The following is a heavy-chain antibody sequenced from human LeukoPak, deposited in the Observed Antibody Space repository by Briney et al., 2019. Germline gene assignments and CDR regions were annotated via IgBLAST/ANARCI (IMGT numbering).Heavy chain of an antibody. V-gene: IGHV4-39*07. Sequence: SETLSLTCTVSGGSISSSSYYWGWIRQPPGKGLEWIGSIYYSGSTYYNPSLKSRVTISVDTSKNQFSLKLSSVTAADTAVYYCASYITSLAAFDFWGQGNLVTVSS. D-gene: IGHD6-19*01. CDR1: GGSISSSSYY. CDR2: IYYSGST. J-gene: IGHJ4*02. CDR3: ASYITSLAAFDF.